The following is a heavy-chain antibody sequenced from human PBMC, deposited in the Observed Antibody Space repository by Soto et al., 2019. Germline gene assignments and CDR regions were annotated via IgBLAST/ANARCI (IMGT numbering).Heavy chain of an antibody. D-gene: IGHD3-3*01. J-gene: IGHJ4*02. CDR1: GFTFSSSW. Sequence: EVQLVESGGGLVQPGGSLRLSCAASGFTFSSSWMTLVRQAPGKGREWVANINQHGSEKYYVDSVKGRFSISRDNAKNSVYLQMNSLRAEDTAVYYCARVSRGFLESWADYWCQGTLVTVSS. V-gene: IGHV3-7*03. CDR2: INQHGSEK. CDR3: ARVSRGFLESWADY.